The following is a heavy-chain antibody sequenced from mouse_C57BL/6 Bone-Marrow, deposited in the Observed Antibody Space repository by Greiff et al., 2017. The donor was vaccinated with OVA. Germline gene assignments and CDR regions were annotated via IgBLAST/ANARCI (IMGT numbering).Heavy chain of an antibody. CDR1: GFNIKDYY. Sequence: EVQLQQSGAELVRPGASVKLSCTASGFNIKDYYMHWVKQRPEQGLEWIGRIDPEDGDTEYAPKFQGKATMTADTSSNTSYLQLSSLTSEDTAVYYCTTYECAYFAMDYWGQAASVSFSS. V-gene: IGHV14-1*01. D-gene: IGHD2-3*01. J-gene: IGHJ4*01. CDR3: TTYECAYFAMDY. CDR2: IDPEDGDT.